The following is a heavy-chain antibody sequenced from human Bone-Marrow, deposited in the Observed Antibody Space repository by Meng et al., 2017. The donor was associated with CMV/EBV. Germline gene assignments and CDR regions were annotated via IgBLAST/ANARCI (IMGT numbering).Heavy chain of an antibody. CDR3: AREGAVVVIYQDCFDS. CDR1: GFSFSGYA. CDR2: ISGSGDRT. J-gene: IGHJ5*01. V-gene: IGHV3-23*01. D-gene: IGHD2-15*01. Sequence: SGFSFSGYARRGVRQAPGKGLEWVSVISGSGDRTYYVDSVKGRFTISRDNSKNTLYLEMNSLRVEDTAVYYCAREGAVVVIYQDCFDSWGQGTLVTVSS.